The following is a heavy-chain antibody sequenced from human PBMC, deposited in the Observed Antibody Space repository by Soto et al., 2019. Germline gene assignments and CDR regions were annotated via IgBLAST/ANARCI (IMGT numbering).Heavy chain of an antibody. CDR3: ARPIAVAGQYGMDV. CDR1: GYSFTSYW. Sequence: PGESLKISCQGSGYSFTSYWIAWVRQMPGKGLERMGIIYPDDSDTRYSPSFQGQVTISADKSISTAYLQWSSLKASDTAMYYCARPIAVAGQYGMDVWGQGTTVTVSS. D-gene: IGHD6-19*01. J-gene: IGHJ6*02. CDR2: IYPDDSDT. V-gene: IGHV5-51*01.